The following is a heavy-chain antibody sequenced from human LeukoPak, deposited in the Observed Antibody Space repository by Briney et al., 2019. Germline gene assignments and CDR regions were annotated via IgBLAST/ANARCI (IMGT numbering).Heavy chain of an antibody. CDR1: GYSFTSYA. CDR2: INTGTGNP. V-gene: IGHV7-4-1*02. J-gene: IGHJ4*02. CDR3: ASFGAHSFDY. Sequence: ASVKVSCKTSGYSFTSYAMNWVRQAPGQGLEFMGWINTGTGNPTYAQGFTGWFVFSLDTSVSTAYLQISTLKPEDTAVYYCASFGAHSFDYWGQGTLVTVSS. D-gene: IGHD3-10*01.